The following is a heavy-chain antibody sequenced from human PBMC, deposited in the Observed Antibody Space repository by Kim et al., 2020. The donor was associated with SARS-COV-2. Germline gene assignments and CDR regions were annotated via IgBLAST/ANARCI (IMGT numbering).Heavy chain of an antibody. V-gene: IGHV3-23*01. D-gene: IGHD2-2*01. Sequence: KGQFTISRDNSKNTLYLQMNSLRAEDTAVYYCAKDRVVPAARFRYGMDVWGQGTTVTVSS. CDR3: AKDRVVPAARFRYGMDV. J-gene: IGHJ6*02.